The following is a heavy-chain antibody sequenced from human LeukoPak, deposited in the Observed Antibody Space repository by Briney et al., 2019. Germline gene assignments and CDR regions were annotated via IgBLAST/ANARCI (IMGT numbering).Heavy chain of an antibody. CDR1: GYTFTSYY. D-gene: IGHD6-13*01. Sequence: ASVKVSCKASGYTFTSYYMHWVRQAPGQGLEWMGIINPSSGSTSYAQKFQGRVTMTRDTSTSTVYMELSSLRSEDTAVYYCASAAGRYSSSWDAFDIWGQGTMVTVSS. J-gene: IGHJ3*02. V-gene: IGHV1-46*01. CDR2: INPSSGST. CDR3: ASAAGRYSSSWDAFDI.